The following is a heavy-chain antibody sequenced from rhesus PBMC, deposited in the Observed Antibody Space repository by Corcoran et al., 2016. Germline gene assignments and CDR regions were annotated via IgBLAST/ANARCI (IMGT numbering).Heavy chain of an antibody. CDR2: IGGNSGST. Sequence: QVQLQESGPGLVKPSETLSLTCAVSGYSISSGYCWSWLGQPPGKGREWMWYIGGNSGSTNYNPYPKSRVTISKDTSKNQFSLKLSSVTAADTAVYYCARDCGYSGYSFGFDYWGQGVLVTVSS. J-gene: IGHJ4*01. CDR1: GYSISSGYC. CDR3: ARDCGYSGYSFGFDY. V-gene: IGHV4-127*01. D-gene: IGHD5-30*01.